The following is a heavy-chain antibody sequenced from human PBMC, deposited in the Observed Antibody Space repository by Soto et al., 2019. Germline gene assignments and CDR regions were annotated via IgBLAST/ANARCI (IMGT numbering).Heavy chain of an antibody. CDR1: GYTFASYG. J-gene: IGHJ6*02. V-gene: IGHV1-18*01. D-gene: IGHD2-2*01. Sequence: ASVKVSCKASGYTFASYGISWVRQAPGQGLEWMGWISAYNGNTNYARKLQGRVTMTTDTFTRTAYMEVRSLRSDDTAVYYCAREGTCSSTSCPTYFSFGMDVWGQ. CDR2: ISAYNGNT. CDR3: AREGTCSSTSCPTYFSFGMDV.